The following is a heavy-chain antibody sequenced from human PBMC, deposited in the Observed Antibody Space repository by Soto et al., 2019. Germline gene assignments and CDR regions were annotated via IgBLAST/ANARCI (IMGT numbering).Heavy chain of an antibody. CDR1: GGTFSSCA. CDR3: ARIYYYDSSGYYSEGLYYYGMDV. V-gene: IGHV1-69*06. CDR2: IIPIFGTA. Sequence: SVKVSCKASGGTFSSCAISWVRQAPGQGLEWMGGIIPIFGTANYAQKFQGRVTITADKSTSTAYMELSSLRSEDTAVYYCARIYYYDSSGYYSEGLYYYGMDVWGQGTTVTVSS. D-gene: IGHD3-22*01. J-gene: IGHJ6*02.